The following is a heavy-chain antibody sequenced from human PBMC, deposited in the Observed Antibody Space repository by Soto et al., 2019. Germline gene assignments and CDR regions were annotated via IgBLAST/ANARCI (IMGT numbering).Heavy chain of an antibody. J-gene: IGHJ4*02. CDR1: RGSISSHY. Sequence: KPSETLSLTCTVSRGSISSHYWSWIRQPPGKGLEWIGYMYYSGSTNYNPSLKSRVTISVDTSKNQFSLKLTSVTAADSAIYYCARGVMPAGLYFFDYWGQGTLVTVAS. V-gene: IGHV4-59*11. CDR2: MYYSGST. D-gene: IGHD6-13*01. CDR3: ARGVMPAGLYFFDY.